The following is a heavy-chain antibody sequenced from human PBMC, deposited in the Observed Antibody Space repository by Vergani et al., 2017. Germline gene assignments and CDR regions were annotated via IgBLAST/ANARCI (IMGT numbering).Heavy chain of an antibody. CDR3: ARDAAEYSSSPGWFDP. Sequence: QVQLVQSGAEVKKPGASVKVSCKASGYTFTSYGISWVRQAPGQGLEWMGWISAYNGNTNYAQKPQGRVTMTTDTSTSTAYMELRSLRSDDTAVYYCARDAAEYSSSPGWFDPWGQGTLVTVSS. CDR2: ISAYNGNT. CDR1: GYTFTSYG. V-gene: IGHV1-18*01. D-gene: IGHD6-6*01. J-gene: IGHJ5*02.